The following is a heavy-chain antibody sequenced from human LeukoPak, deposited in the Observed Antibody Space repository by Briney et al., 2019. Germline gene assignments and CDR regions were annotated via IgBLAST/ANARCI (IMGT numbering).Heavy chain of an antibody. Sequence: SETLSLTCTVSGGSISSYYWSWIRQPPGKGLEWIGYIYYSGSTSYKPSLKSRVTISVDTSKNQFSLKLRSVTAADTAVYYCARETSQKGAHYMDVWGKGTTVTISS. D-gene: IGHD3-16*01. CDR3: ARETSQKGAHYMDV. CDR1: GGSISSYY. V-gene: IGHV4-59*01. J-gene: IGHJ6*03. CDR2: IYYSGST.